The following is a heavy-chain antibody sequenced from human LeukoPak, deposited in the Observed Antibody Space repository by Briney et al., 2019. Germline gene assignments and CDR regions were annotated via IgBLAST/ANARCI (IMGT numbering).Heavy chain of an antibody. CDR3: XXLMSGDYYDSSGYYYGPIGYYYYTDV. D-gene: IGHD3-22*01. CDR1: GFTFSSYA. J-gene: IGHJ6*03. Sequence: PGGSLRLSCAASGFTFSSYAMHWVRQAPGKGLEWVSFIRYDGSNKYYADSVKGRFTISRDNSKNTLYLQMNSLRAEDTAVYYCXXLMSGDYYDSSGYYYGPIGYYYYTDVWGKGTTVTISS. V-gene: IGHV3-30*02. CDR2: IRYDGSNK.